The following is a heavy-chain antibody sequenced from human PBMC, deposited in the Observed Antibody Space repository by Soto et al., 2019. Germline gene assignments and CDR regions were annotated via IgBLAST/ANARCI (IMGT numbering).Heavy chain of an antibody. CDR3: AKDSTDRGDNSGGHGWAD. D-gene: IGHD6-19*01. Sequence: EVQLLESGGGLVQPGGSLRLSCAASGFMFSDYAMSWVRQAPGKGLEWVSGINGRGRRTYYADSVKGRFIVSRDISKNTLYLKMDRLRVEDTAVYYCAKDSTDRGDNSGGHGWADWGQGTLVTVSS. V-gene: IGHV3-23*01. CDR1: GFMFSDYA. CDR2: INGRGRRT. J-gene: IGHJ4*02.